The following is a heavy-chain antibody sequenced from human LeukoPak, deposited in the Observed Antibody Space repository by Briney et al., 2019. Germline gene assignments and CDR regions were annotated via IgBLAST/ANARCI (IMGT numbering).Heavy chain of an antibody. CDR3: ARDQEGEEVYYYDSSGYRRFDY. V-gene: IGHV1-46*01. CDR2: FMPSSYSA. Sequence: GASVKVSCKASGYTFTSNNIHWVRQAPGQGLEWMGIFMPSSYSANYAQEFQGRVTMTTDTSTSTAYMELRSLRSDDTAVYYCARDQEGEEVYYYDSSGYRRFDYWGQGTLVTVSS. CDR1: GYTFTSNN. J-gene: IGHJ4*02. D-gene: IGHD3-22*01.